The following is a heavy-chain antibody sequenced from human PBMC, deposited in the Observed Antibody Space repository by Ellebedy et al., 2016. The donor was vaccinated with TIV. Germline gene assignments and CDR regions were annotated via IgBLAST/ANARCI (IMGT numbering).Heavy chain of an antibody. CDR2: INPNDDTK. V-gene: IGHV1-46*01. CDR3: ARGRGYSYDVCDI. J-gene: IGHJ3*02. CDR1: GYTFTSYY. Sequence: AASVKVSCKASGYTFTSYYMHWVRQAPGQGLEWMGIINPNDDTKSYAQNFQGRVTVTRDTFTSTVYMELSSLRSEDTAVYYCARGRGYSYDVCDIWGQGTMVTVSS. D-gene: IGHD5-18*01.